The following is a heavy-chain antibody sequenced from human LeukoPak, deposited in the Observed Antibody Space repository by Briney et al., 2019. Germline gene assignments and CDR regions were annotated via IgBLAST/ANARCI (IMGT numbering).Heavy chain of an antibody. V-gene: IGHV3-23*01. CDR1: GFTFSSYA. Sequence: GGSLRLSCAASGFTFSSYAMHWVRQAPGKGLEWVSIIGGVSESFYYADSVKGRFTVSRDNSKDTLYLQMNSLKTEDTAVYYCTTDPPSASSMYYGSGSYYRGWWYYYGMDVWGQGTTVTVSS. D-gene: IGHD3-10*01. J-gene: IGHJ6*02. CDR3: TTDPPSASSMYYGSGSYYRGWWYYYGMDV. CDR2: IGGVSESF.